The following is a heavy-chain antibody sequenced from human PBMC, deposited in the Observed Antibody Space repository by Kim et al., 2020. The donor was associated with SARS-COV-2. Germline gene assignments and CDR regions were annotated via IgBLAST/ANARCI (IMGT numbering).Heavy chain of an antibody. CDR3: ARDPKISDSYGARFEY. J-gene: IGHJ4*02. D-gene: IGHD5-18*01. CDR1: GYTFSVYG. V-gene: IGHV1-18*04. Sequence: ASVKVSCKTSGYTFSVYGVTWVRQAPGQGLEWMGWISPYNDKTNHAQKFQGRLSMTTDTSTRTAYMELRSLTSEDTAVYYCARDPKISDSYGARFEYWGQGTLVTVSS. CDR2: ISPYNDKT.